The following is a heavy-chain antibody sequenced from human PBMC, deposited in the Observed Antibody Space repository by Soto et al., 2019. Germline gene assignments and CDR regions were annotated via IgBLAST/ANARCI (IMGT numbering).Heavy chain of an antibody. D-gene: IGHD3-22*01. CDR2: IYYNGAT. CDR3: TRVIGARSWFDP. CDR1: GGSIYSSDW. V-gene: IGHV4-4*02. J-gene: IGHJ5*02. Sequence: QVQLQESGPRLVRPSGTLSLTCAVSGGSIYSSDWWSWVRQPPGKGLEWIGEIYYNGATNYNPSLKSRVTISLAKSENPCSLNLTSVPAADTAVYYCTRVIGARSWFDPWGQGARVAVSS.